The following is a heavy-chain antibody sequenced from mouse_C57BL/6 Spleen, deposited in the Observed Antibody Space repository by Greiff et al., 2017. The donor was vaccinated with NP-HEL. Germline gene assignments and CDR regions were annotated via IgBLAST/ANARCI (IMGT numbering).Heavy chain of an antibody. V-gene: IGHV1-64*01. D-gene: IGHD1-1*01. J-gene: IGHJ2*01. Sequence: VQLQQPGAELVKPGASVKLSCKASGYTFTSYWMHWVKQRLGQGLEWIGMIHPNSGSTNYNEKFKSKATLTVDKSSSTAYMQLSSLTSEDSAVDYGARDYGSSYESYFDYWGQGTTLTVSS. CDR2: IHPNSGST. CDR1: GYTFTSYW. CDR3: ARDYGSSYESYFDY.